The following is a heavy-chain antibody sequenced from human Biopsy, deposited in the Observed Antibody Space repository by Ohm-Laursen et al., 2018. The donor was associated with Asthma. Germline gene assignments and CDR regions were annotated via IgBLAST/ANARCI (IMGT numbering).Heavy chain of an antibody. D-gene: IGHD1-26*01. V-gene: IGHV3-30*18. CDR3: AKEVFPGWELRRGPDS. CDR2: ISFDGTNR. Sequence: SLRLSCTATGFSFSNYGMHWVRQAPGKGLDWVAVISFDGTNRNYTDSVKGRFTISRDNSRNTLHLEMNSLRAEDTAVYFCAKEVFPGWELRRGPDSWGQGTLVTVSS. J-gene: IGHJ4*02. CDR1: GFSFSNYG.